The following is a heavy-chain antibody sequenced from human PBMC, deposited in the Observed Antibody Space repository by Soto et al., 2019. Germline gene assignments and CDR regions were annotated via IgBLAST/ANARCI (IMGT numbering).Heavy chain of an antibody. CDR2: IRSKSEGGTV. V-gene: IGHV3-15*07. Sequence: EVMLVESGGGTVKPGGSLRLSCAGSGFDFPSARMNWVRQAPGRGLQWVGRIRSKSEGGTVEFAEFVGGKFTMTRDDSKDMVYLELTSLKLDDTAVYYCTTGLLPWSDVDSALPTRGYFYQYGMDVWGQGTTVTVSS. D-gene: IGHD5-18*01. J-gene: IGHJ6*02. CDR1: GFDFPSAR. CDR3: TTGLLPWSDVDSALPTRGYFYQYGMDV.